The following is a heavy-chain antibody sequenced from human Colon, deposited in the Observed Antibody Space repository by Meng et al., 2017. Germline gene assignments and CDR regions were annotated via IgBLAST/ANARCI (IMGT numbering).Heavy chain of an antibody. J-gene: IGHJ4*02. Sequence: QVHLVQPGAELKKPGASAKVSCPASGYSFTSYGMHWLRQAPGQRPEWMGWIYTTDGNRRYSQRFQDRLTITSDTFARTAYMELSSLRSEDTAVYFCARDERGGPYYFDYWGQGTLVTVSS. CDR3: ARDERGGPYYFDY. V-gene: IGHV1-3*04. CDR2: IYTTDGNR. CDR1: GYSFTSYG.